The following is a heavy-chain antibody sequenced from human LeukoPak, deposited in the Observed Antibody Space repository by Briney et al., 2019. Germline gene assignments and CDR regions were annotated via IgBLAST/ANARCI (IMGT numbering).Heavy chain of an antibody. Sequence: PAASVNVSCKASGGTFSSYAISWVRQAPGQGLEWMGGIIPIFGTANYAQKFQGRVTITADESTSTAYMELSSLRSEDTAVYYCARFPYYDSSGYYHSRAFDIWGQGTMVTVSS. J-gene: IGHJ3*02. V-gene: IGHV1-69*13. D-gene: IGHD3-22*01. CDR2: IIPIFGTA. CDR1: GGTFSSYA. CDR3: ARFPYYDSSGYYHSRAFDI.